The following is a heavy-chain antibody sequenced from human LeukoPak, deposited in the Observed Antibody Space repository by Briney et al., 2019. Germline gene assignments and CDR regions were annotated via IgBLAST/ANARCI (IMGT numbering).Heavy chain of an antibody. V-gene: IGHV3-48*03. D-gene: IGHD2-2*01. J-gene: IGHJ3*02. CDR3: VLGTSRSLVPAAAFDI. Sequence: QAGGSLRLSCAASGFTFSSYEMNWVRQAPGKGLEWVSYISSSGSTIYYADSVKGRFTISRDNAKNPLHLQMNSLRAEDTAVYYCVLGTSRSLVPAAAFDIWGQGTMVTVSS. CDR1: GFTFSSYE. CDR2: ISSSGSTI.